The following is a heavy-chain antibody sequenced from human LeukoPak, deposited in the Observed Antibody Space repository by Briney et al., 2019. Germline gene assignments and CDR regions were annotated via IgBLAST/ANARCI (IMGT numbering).Heavy chain of an antibody. D-gene: IGHD2-2*01. J-gene: IGHJ6*02. CDR1: GFTFSSYS. Sequence: GGSLRPSCAASGFTFSSYSMHWVRQAPGKGLQYLSAISSNGGRTYYANSVKGRVTISRDNSKNTLYLQMGSLGPEDTAVYYCARDSSITNYYYGMDVWGQGTTVTVSS. CDR3: ARDSSITNYYYGMDV. V-gene: IGHV3-64*01. CDR2: ISSNGGRT.